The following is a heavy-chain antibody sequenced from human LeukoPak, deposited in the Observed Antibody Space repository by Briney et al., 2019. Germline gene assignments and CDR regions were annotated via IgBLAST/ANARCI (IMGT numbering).Heavy chain of an antibody. CDR1: GFSFSGHA. D-gene: IGHD2-21*02. CDR3: ARAALCGGDCYYCLDY. J-gene: IGHJ4*02. V-gene: IGHV3-23*01. CDR2: ISGSGDNT. Sequence: SGGSLRLSCAASGFSFSGHAMSWIRQAPGTGLEWISGISGSGDNTYYADSVKGRFIDSRDNAKNSLFLQMNSLRADDTAVYYCARAALCGGDCYYCLDYWGPGTLVTVSS.